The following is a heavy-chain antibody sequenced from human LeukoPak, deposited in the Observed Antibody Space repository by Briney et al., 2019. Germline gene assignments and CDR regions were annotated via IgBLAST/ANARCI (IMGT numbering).Heavy chain of an antibody. CDR1: GYTFTAYY. CDR2: INPNSGGT. Sequence: GASVKVSCKASGYTFTAYYMLWVRQAPGQGLEWMGWINPNSGGTNYAQKFQGRVTMTRDTSISTAYMELSRLRSDDTAVYYCAREGMPSGYGPYYYDSSGYFRYYFDYWGQGTLVSVSS. J-gene: IGHJ4*02. D-gene: IGHD3-22*01. V-gene: IGHV1-2*02. CDR3: AREGMPSGYGPYYYDSSGYFRYYFDY.